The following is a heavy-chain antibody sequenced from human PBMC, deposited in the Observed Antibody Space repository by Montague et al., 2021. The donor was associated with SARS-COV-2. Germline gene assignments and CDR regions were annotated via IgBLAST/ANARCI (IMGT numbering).Heavy chain of an antibody. CDR1: GDSVANNRGA. Sequence: CAISGDSVANNRGASGGHTHAPPSALEFVCRPYYGTKWYSDYAPXVRGRLTVNPDASKNEFSLELNYVTPEDTAVYYCVRYSGWFYFDFWGQGTLVTVSS. CDR3: VRYSGWFYFDF. J-gene: IGHJ4*02. V-gene: IGHV6-1*01. CDR2: PYYGTKWYS. D-gene: IGHD6-19*01.